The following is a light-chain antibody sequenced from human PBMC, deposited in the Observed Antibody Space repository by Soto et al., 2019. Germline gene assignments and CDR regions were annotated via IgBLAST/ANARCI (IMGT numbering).Light chain of an antibody. CDR1: QSLVYSSNNKNY. CDR2: WAS. Sequence: IVMTQSPDSLAVSLGERATINCKSSQSLVYSSNNKNYLAWYQQKPGQPPKLLIYWASTRASGVPARFSGSGSGTDFTLTISSLQAEDVAVYYCQQYYSNPELTFGGGTKVDIK. CDR3: QQYYSNPELT. V-gene: IGKV4-1*01. J-gene: IGKJ4*01.